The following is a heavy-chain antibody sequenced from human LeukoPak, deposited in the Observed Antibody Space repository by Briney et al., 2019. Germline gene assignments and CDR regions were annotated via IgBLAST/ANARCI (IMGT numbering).Heavy chain of an antibody. V-gene: IGHV3-74*01. J-gene: IGHJ4*02. D-gene: IGHD2/OR15-2a*01. CDR3: ARAGYYRFDY. CDR2: INSDGTTI. CDR1: GFTFSTSW. Sequence: GTLRLSCAASGFTFSTSWMHWVRQAPGKGLVWVSRINSDGTTIDYADSVKGRFTISRDNAKNTLYLQMNSLRDEGTAVYYCARAGYYRFDYWGQGTLVTVSS.